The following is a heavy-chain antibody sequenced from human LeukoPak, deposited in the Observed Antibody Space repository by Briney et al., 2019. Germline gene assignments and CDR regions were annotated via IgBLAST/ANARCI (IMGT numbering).Heavy chain of an antibody. D-gene: IGHD2-21*02. CDR3: ARDRQYCGGDCYSGYYYYYYYMDV. V-gene: IGHV1-46*01. J-gene: IGHJ6*03. CDR1: GYTFTSYY. CDR2: INPSGGST. Sequence: ASVKVSCKASGYTFTSYYMHWVRQAPGQGLEWMGIINPSGGSTSYAQKFQGRVTMTRDMSTSTVYMELSSLRSEDTAVYYCARDRQYCGGDCYSGYYYYYYYMDVWGKGTTVTVSS.